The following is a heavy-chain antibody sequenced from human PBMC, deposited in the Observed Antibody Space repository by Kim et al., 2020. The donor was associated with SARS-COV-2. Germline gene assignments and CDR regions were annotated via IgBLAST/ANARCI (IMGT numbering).Heavy chain of an antibody. J-gene: IGHJ6*03. CDR1: SGSFSGYY. CDR3: ARGIVVVPTAPGYLDG. V-gene: IGHV4-34*01. Sequence: SETLSLTCAVYSGSFSGYYWSWIRQPPGQGLEWIGKIDNTGSTYYNPSLKSRVTISVDTSKNQFSLKLNSVTAADTAVYYCARGIVVVPTAPGYLDGWG. CDR2: IDNTGST. D-gene: IGHD2-2*01.